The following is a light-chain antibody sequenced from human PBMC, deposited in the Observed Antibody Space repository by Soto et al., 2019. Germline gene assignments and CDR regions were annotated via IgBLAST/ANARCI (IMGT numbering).Light chain of an antibody. J-gene: IGLJ1*01. CDR1: SSDVGSFNR. CDR2: EVT. CDR3: SSFTSSSTYV. Sequence: VSGSPGQSVTISCTGTSSDVGSFNRVSWYQQPPGTAPKLMIYEVTNRPSGVPDRFSGSKSGNTASLTISGLQAEDEADYYCSSFTSSSTYVFGTGTKVTVL. V-gene: IGLV2-18*02.